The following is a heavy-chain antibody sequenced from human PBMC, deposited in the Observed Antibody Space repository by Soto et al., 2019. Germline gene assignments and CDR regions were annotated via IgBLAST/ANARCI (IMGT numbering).Heavy chain of an antibody. Sequence: ASVKVSCKASGYTVTGYYIHWVRQAPGQGLEWMGWINPNTGGTNYAQKFQGRVTMTRDTSISTAYMELSTLKSDDAAVYYCARLMDPYSGPHLDIWGQGTLVTVSS. D-gene: IGHD1-26*01. V-gene: IGHV1-2*02. CDR3: ARLMDPYSGPHLDI. J-gene: IGHJ3*02. CDR1: GYTVTGYY. CDR2: INPNTGGT.